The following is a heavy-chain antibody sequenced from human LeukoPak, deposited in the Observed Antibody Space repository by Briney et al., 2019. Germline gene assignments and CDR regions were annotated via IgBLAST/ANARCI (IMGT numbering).Heavy chain of an antibody. CDR2: IKRDGSDT. Sequence: GGSLRLSCATAGFTFSNYWMTWVRQTPGKWLECVANIKRDGSDTYYVASAKGRFTISRDNAKNSLYLQMNSLRAEDTALYYCAKGTSSWHEFDYWGQGTLVTVSS. V-gene: IGHV3-7*03. CDR1: GFTFSNYW. J-gene: IGHJ4*02. D-gene: IGHD6-13*01. CDR3: AKGTSSWHEFDY.